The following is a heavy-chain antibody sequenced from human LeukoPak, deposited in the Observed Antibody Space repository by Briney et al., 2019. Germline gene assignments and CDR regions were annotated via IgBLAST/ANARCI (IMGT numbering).Heavy chain of an antibody. J-gene: IGHJ6*02. V-gene: IGHV5-51*01. CDR3: ASPWYSSYGMDV. D-gene: IGHD6-19*01. Sequence: GESLKISCKGSGYSFPTYWIVWVRQMPGKGLEWMGIIYPGDSDTRYRPSFQGQVTMSADKSTSTAYLRWSSLKASDTAKYYCASPWYSSYGMDVWGQGTTVTVSS. CDR1: GYSFPTYW. CDR2: IYPGDSDT.